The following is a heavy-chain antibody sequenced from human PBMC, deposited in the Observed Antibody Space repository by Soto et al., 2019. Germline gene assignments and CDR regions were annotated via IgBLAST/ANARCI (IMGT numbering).Heavy chain of an antibody. CDR3: AREQPEGNWFDP. CDR1: GGSISSGGYS. Sequence: QLQLQESGSGLVRPSQTLSLTCAVSGGSISSGGYSWNWIRQPPGKGLEWIGYIYHSGSTLYNPSLHRRIAISVDKSKNQFSLKPTSVTAADTAVYYCAREQPEGNWFDPWGQGTLVTVSS. CDR2: IYHSGST. V-gene: IGHV4-30-2*01. J-gene: IGHJ5*02.